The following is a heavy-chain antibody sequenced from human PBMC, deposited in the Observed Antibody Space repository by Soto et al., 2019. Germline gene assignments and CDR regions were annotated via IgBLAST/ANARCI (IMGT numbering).Heavy chain of an antibody. V-gene: IGHV3-48*01. D-gene: IGHD3-16*01. CDR2: ISSSSSTI. CDR3: ARGGGVPTVPFDY. J-gene: IGHJ4*02. Sequence: PGGSLRLSCAASGFTFSSYSMNWVRQAPGKGLEWVSYISSSSSTIYYADSVKGRFTISRDNAKNSLYLQMNSLRAEDTAVYYCARGGGVPTVPFDYWGQGTLVTVSS. CDR1: GFTFSSYS.